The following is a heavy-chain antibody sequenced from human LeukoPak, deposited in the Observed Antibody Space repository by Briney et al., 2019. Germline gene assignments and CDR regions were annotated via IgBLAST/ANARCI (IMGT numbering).Heavy chain of an antibody. J-gene: IGHJ4*02. V-gene: IGHV4-39*07. D-gene: IGHD3-22*01. CDR3: ARLNYYDSSGYYYDY. CDR2: IYYGGTS. Sequence: SETLSLTCTVSGDSISSSGYYWGWIRQSPAKGLEWIGSIYYGGTSYYNPSLKSRVTISVDTSKNQFSLKLSSVTAADTAVYYRARLNYYDSSGYYYDYWGQGTLVTVSS. CDR1: GDSISSSGYY.